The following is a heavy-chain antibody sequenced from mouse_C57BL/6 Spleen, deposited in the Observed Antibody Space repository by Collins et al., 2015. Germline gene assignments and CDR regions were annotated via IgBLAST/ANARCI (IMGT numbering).Heavy chain of an antibody. Sequence: QIQLVQSGPELKKPGETVKISCKASGYTFTDFSMHWVKQAPGEGLKWMGWINTETGEPTYADDFKGRFAFSLETSASTAYLQINNLKNEDTATYFCARRYGNYPYTMDYWGQGTSVTVSS. D-gene: IGHD2-1*01. CDR1: GYTFTDFS. J-gene: IGHJ4*01. CDR2: INTETGEP. V-gene: IGHV9-2-1*01. CDR3: ARRYGNYPYTMDY.